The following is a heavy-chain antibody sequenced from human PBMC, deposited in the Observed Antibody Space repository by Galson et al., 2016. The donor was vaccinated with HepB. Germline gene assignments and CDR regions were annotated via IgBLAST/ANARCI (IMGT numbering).Heavy chain of an antibody. Sequence: SLRLSCAASGFTFSNHWMTWVRQAPGKGLEWVANIKQDGGEKYYVDSVKGRFTISRDNSKNTVYLQMDRLRAEDTAVYYCAKAYGVDSYHFNDWGQGTLVIVSS. V-gene: IGHV3-7*03. D-gene: IGHD4-17*01. CDR1: GFTFSNHW. CDR2: IKQDGGEK. CDR3: AKAYGVDSYHFND. J-gene: IGHJ4*02.